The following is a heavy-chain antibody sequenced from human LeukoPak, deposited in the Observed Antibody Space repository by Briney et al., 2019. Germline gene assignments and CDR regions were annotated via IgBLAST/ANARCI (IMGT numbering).Heavy chain of an antibody. V-gene: IGHV4-59*01. J-gene: IGHJ2*01. CDR3: ARAPHSYDSGTYSVQQYFDL. CDR1: GGSISGYY. CDR2: MYNSGTT. D-gene: IGHD3-22*01. Sequence: SETLSLTCTVSGGSISGYYWSWIRQPPGKGLEWIGYMYNSGTTNYNPSLKSRVTISVDTSKNQFSLKLSSVTAADTAVYYCARAPHSYDSGTYSVQQYFDLWGRGTLVTVSS.